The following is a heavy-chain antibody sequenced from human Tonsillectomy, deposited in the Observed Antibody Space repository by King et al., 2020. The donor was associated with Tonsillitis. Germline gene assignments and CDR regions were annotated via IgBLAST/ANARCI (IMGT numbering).Heavy chain of an antibody. CDR3: AVVGTDAIDI. CDR1: GFTFSNYA. CDR2: ISGTGDST. V-gene: IGHV3-23*04. D-gene: IGHD1-1*01. J-gene: IGHJ3*02. Sequence: VQLVESGGGFVQPGGSLRLSCAASGFTFSNYAMSWVRQAPGKGLEWVSGISGTGDSTYYADSVQGRFTISRDNSKNTLYLQMNSLRTEVTAVYYGAVVGTDAIDIWGQGTIVTVSS.